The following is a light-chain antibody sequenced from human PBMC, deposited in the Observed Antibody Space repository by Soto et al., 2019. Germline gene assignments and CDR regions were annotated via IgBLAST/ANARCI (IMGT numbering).Light chain of an antibody. J-gene: IGKJ5*01. Sequence: DIQMTQSPSTLSGSVGDRVTITCRASQTISSWLAWYQQKPGKAPKLLISKASSLESGVPSRFSGSGSGTEFTLTISSLQPDDFATYYCQQYNSYPITFGQGTRLENK. CDR1: QTISSW. CDR2: KAS. CDR3: QQYNSYPIT. V-gene: IGKV1-5*03.